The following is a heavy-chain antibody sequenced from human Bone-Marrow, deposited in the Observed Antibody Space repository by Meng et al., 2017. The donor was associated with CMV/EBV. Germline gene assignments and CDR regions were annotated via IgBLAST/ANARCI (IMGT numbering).Heavy chain of an antibody. V-gene: IGHV4-59*01. D-gene: IGHD3-16*01. CDR3: ARDPATGPRGDHFDY. J-gene: IGHJ4*02. CDR1: GGSISSYY. CDR2: MNSGGSA. Sequence: SETLSLTCNVSGGSISSYYWSWIRQPPGKGLEWIGFMNSGGSANYNASLRSRVTISVDMSRNQFSLRLSSVTAADTAVYYCARDPATGPRGDHFDYWVQGIRVTVSS.